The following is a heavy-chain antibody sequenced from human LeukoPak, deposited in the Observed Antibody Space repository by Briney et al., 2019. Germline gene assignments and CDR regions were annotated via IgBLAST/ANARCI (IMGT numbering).Heavy chain of an antibody. CDR1: GFIFDDFS. V-gene: IGHV3-9*01. Sequence: AGGSLRLFCAASGFIFDDFSMFWVRQVPGKGLEWVSSITWHGRSTAYADSVRGRFTISRDNAKYSLYLQMNSLRPEDTAFYYCTKATTRRVPAATIDSWGQGTLVTVSS. J-gene: IGHJ4*02. CDR3: TKATTRRVPAATIDS. CDR2: ITWHGRST. D-gene: IGHD6-13*01.